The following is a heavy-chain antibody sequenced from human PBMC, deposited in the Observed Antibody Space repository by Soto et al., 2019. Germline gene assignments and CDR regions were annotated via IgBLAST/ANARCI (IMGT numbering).Heavy chain of an antibody. J-gene: IGHJ1*01. Sequence: HVQLVQSGPEVKEPGSSVTVSCKASGDTFSNYATTWVRQAPGQGLEWLGAIIPLFGTTTYAQQFQGRVTITADDSTSTASMELSSLRSHDTAESYSARACPVECVEPGAIRGYLDTWGQGTLVTVSS. D-gene: IGHD3-3*01. CDR3: ARACPVECVEPGAIRGYLDT. V-gene: IGHV1-69*01. CDR1: GDTFSNYA. CDR2: IIPLFGTT.